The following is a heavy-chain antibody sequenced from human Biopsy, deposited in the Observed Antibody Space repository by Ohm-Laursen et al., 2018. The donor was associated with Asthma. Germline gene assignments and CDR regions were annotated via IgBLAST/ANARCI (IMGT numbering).Heavy chain of an antibody. J-gene: IGHJ4*02. CDR3: ARGDSSNWSHYYFDY. CDR2: ICSGGTS. CDR1: GFAVSRDH. Sequence: SLRLSCTASGFAVSRDHMFWVRQAPGKGLEWVSVICSGGTSHTADSVRGRFTISRDYSKNTLYLQMHSLRAEDTAVYYCARGDSSNWSHYYFDYWGQGTLVTVS. V-gene: IGHV3-53*01. D-gene: IGHD3-22*01.